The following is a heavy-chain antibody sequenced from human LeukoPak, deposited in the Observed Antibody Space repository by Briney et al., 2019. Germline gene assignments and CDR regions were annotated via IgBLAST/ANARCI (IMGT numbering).Heavy chain of an antibody. D-gene: IGHD5-18*01. CDR1: GGSISSWY. CDR3: ARGPGYSYAELLDY. CDR2: IYDSGNT. V-gene: IGHV4-59*12. J-gene: IGHJ4*02. Sequence: SETLSLTCTVSGGSISSWYWSWIRQPPGKGLEWIGYIYDSGNTNYNPSLKTRVTISVDTSKNQFSLKLSSVTAADTAVYYCARGPGYSYAELLDYWGQGTLVTVSS.